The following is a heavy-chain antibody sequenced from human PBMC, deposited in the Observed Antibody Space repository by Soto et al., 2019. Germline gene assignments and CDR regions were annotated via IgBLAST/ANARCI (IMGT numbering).Heavy chain of an antibody. CDR3: ARGRGGATLSYYYYGMDV. J-gene: IGHJ6*02. V-gene: IGHV1-2*04. Sequence: ASVKVSCKASGYTFTGYYMHWVRQAPGQGLEWMGWINPNSGGTNYAQKFQGWVTMTRDTSISTAYMELSRLRSDDTAVYYCARGRGGATLSYYYYGMDVWGQGTTVTVSS. CDR2: INPNSGGT. D-gene: IGHD1-26*01. CDR1: GYTFTGYY.